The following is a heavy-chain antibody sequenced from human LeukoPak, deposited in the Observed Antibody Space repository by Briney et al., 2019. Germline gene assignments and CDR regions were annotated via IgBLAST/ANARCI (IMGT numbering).Heavy chain of an antibody. Sequence: GGSLRLSCAASGFTFSSYAMSWVRHAPGKGLEWVSGISWNSGSIGYADSVKGRFTISRDNAKNSLYLQMNSLRAEDTALYYCAKDMAAIAAAGFAFDIWGQGTMVTVSS. CDR2: ISWNSGSI. CDR1: GFTFSSYA. J-gene: IGHJ3*02. V-gene: IGHV3-9*01. CDR3: AKDMAAIAAAGFAFDI. D-gene: IGHD6-13*01.